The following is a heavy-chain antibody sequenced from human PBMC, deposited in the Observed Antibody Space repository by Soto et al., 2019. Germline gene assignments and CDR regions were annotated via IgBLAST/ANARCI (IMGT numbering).Heavy chain of an antibody. V-gene: IGHV3-48*03. Sequence: EVQLVESGGGLVQPGGSLRLSCVASGFTFSSYEMNWVRQAPGKGLELVSYISSSGSTIYYADSVKGRFTTSRDNAKNSLFLQMNIRSAEDTAVYYGAGIAAQVAFDPWGQGTLVTVSS. CDR2: ISSSGSTI. J-gene: IGHJ5*02. CDR3: AGIAAQVAFDP. CDR1: GFTFSSYE. D-gene: IGHD6-6*01.